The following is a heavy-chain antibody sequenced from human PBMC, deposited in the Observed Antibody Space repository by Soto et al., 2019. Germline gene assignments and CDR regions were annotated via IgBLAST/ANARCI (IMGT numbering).Heavy chain of an antibody. CDR3: AKVAPFILGSPI. CDR1: GFDFSGSE. CDR2: ITGSGGAV. Sequence: EVKLVESGGDLVQPGGSLRLSCTASGFDFSGSEMNWFRQTPGKGLEWLAYITGSGGAVFHADSVKVRFSISRDNAKNSLFLEMNTLTADDAGVYYCAKVAPFILGSPIWGQGTLVTVSS. D-gene: IGHD1-26*01. J-gene: IGHJ4*02. V-gene: IGHV3-48*03.